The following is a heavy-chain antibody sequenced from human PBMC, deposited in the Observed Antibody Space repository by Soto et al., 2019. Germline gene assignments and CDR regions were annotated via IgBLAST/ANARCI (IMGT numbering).Heavy chain of an antibody. Sequence: ASVKVSCKASGCTFTAYSMHWVRQAPGQGLEWVGWFNPNSGDTIYAQKFQGRVTLTRDTSIGTAYMELYSLTSDDTAVYYCAREASAVISLDYWGKGTLVTVSS. CDR2: FNPNSGDT. V-gene: IGHV1-2*02. CDR3: AREASAVISLDY. CDR1: GCTFTAYS. D-gene: IGHD6-19*01. J-gene: IGHJ4*02.